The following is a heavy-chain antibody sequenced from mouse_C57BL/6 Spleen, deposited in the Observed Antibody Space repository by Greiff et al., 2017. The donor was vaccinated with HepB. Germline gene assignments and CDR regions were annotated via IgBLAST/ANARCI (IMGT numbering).Heavy chain of an antibody. Sequence: EVKVIESGGGLVQPKGSLKLSCAASGFTFNTYAMHWVRQAPGKGLEWVARIRSKSSNYATYYADSVKDRFTISRDDSQSMLYLQMNNLKTEDTAMYYCVRDDYYGSSHPFAYWGQGTLVTVSA. D-gene: IGHD1-1*01. CDR1: GFTFNTYA. V-gene: IGHV10-3*01. CDR3: VRDDYYGSSHPFAY. CDR2: IRSKSSNYAT. J-gene: IGHJ3*01.